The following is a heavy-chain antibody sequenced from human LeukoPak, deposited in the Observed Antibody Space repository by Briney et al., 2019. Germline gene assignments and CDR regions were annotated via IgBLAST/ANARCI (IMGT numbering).Heavy chain of an antibody. V-gene: IGHV1-2*02. CDR2: INPNSGGT. Sequence: ASVKVSCKASGYTFTGYYMHWVRQAPGQGLEWMGWINPNSGGTHYAQKFQGRIIMTRDTSISTAYMALSRLRSDDTAVYYCARVDQAGTDDAFDIWGQGTMVTVSS. D-gene: IGHD6-19*01. CDR3: ARVDQAGTDDAFDI. CDR1: GYTFTGYY. J-gene: IGHJ3*02.